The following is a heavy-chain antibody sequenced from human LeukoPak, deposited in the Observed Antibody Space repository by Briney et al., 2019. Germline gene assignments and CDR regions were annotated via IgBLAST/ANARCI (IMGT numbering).Heavy chain of an antibody. V-gene: IGHV1-46*01. D-gene: IGHD3-3*01. Sequence: GASVKLSCKASGSTFTSYYMHWGRQAPGPGLGWMGIINPSGGSTSYAQKFQGRVTMTRNMSTSTVYMELSSLRSEDTAVYYCASGWSGYDYWGQGTLVTVSS. CDR3: ASGWSGYDY. CDR2: INPSGGST. J-gene: IGHJ4*02. CDR1: GSTFTSYY.